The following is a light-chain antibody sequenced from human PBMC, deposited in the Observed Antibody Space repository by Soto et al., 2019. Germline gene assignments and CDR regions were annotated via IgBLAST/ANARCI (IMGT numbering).Light chain of an antibody. CDR1: SGDVGNFDL. Sequence: QSVLTQPASVSGSPGQSSTISCTGTSGDVGNFDLVSWYQQHPGKAPKLIIYEVNKRPSAVSNRFSGSKSDNTASLTISGLQAEDEADYYCSSYTSSSTPVVFGGGTQLTVL. J-gene: IGLJ2*01. CDR3: SSYTSSSTPVV. V-gene: IGLV2-14*02. CDR2: EVN.